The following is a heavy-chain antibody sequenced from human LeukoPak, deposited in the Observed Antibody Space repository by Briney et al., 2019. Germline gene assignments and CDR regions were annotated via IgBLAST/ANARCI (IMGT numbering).Heavy chain of an antibody. J-gene: IGHJ4*02. V-gene: IGHV3-7*01. Sequence: GGSLRLSCAASGFAFGSTWMTWVRQAPGKGLEWVASIKQDGTEKNYVDFVKGRFTISRDNARNSLYLQMNNLRVDDTAVYYCARSGVRYCSGGSCYSIWGQGTLVTVSS. CDR1: GFAFGSTW. D-gene: IGHD2-15*01. CDR3: ARSGVRYCSGGSCYSI. CDR2: IKQDGTEK.